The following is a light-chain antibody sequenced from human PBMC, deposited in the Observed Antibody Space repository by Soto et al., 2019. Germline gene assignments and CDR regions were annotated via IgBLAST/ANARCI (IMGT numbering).Light chain of an antibody. Sequence: EIVITKAPATLSVSPGERATLSCRASQSVSSNLAWYQQKPGQAPRLLIYGASTSATSIPARFSGSGSGTGFNLLFSKLESKDLAVYYSQQYSNWPLYTFGEATKLEIK. CDR1: QSVSSN. CDR2: GAS. J-gene: IGKJ2*01. CDR3: QQYSNWPLYT. V-gene: IGKV3-15*01.